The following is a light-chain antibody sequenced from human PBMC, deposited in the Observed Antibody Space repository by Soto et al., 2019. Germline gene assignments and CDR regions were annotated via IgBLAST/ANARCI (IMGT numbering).Light chain of an antibody. V-gene: IGKV3-11*01. J-gene: IGKJ4*02. CDR2: DKS. CDR1: QSVSRY. Sequence: EIVLTQSPATLSLSPGERATLSCRASQSVSRYLAWYQQKPGQAPRLLIYDKSNRATGIPTRFSGSGSGTDFTLTISSLDPEDFAIYYCQQRSNWLLTFGGGTKVEIK. CDR3: QQRSNWLLT.